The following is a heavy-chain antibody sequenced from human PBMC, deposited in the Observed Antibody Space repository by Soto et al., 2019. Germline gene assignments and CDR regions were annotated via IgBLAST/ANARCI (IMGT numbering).Heavy chain of an antibody. Sequence: SETLSLTCTVSGGSISSYYWSWIRQPPGKGLEWIGYIYYSGSTNYNPSLKSRVTISVDTSKNQFSLKLSSVTAADTAVYYCARWSGTPGDYFDYWGQGTLVTVS. V-gene: IGHV4-59*01. D-gene: IGHD3-3*01. J-gene: IGHJ4*02. CDR1: GGSISSYY. CDR3: ARWSGTPGDYFDY. CDR2: IYYSGST.